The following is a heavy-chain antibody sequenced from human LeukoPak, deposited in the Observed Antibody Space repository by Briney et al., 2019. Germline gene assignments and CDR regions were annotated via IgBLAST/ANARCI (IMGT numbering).Heavy chain of an antibody. Sequence: GGSLRLSCAASGFTFSSYAMHWVRQAPGKGLEWVSYISSSGSTIYYADSVKGRFTISRDNAKNSLYLQMNSLRAEDTAVYYCARAGSDFWSGYYTVYYYYYYMDVWGKGTTVTVSS. V-gene: IGHV3-48*04. D-gene: IGHD3-3*01. J-gene: IGHJ6*03. CDR1: GFTFSSYA. CDR3: ARAGSDFWSGYYTVYYYYYYMDV. CDR2: ISSSGSTI.